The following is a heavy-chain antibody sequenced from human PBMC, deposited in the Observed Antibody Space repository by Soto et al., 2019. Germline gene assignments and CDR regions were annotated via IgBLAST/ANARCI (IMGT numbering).Heavy chain of an antibody. J-gene: IGHJ4*02. D-gene: IGHD3-9*01. CDR2: ISGSGGSP. Sequence: EVQLLESGGGLVQPGGSLRLSCTASGFTFSSYAMTWVRQAPGKGLEWVSAISGSGGSPYYADSVKGRFTISRDNSKHTLYLQMNILRAEDTAVYYCARDLLDWLPIGGYFDYWGQGTLVTVSS. CDR1: GFTFSSYA. CDR3: ARDLLDWLPIGGYFDY. V-gene: IGHV3-23*01.